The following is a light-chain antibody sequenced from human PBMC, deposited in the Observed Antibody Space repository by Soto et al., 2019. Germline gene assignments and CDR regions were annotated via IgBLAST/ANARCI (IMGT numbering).Light chain of an antibody. V-gene: IGKV3-20*01. CDR3: QQYASSYWS. CDR1: QSVTSNY. Sequence: ESVLTQSPGTLSLSPGERATLSCRASQSVTSNYLAWYQQKPGQAPRLLIYGASRRATGIPDRFSGSGSGTDFTLTINRLEPEDFAVYYCQQYASSYWSFGQGTKVEIK. J-gene: IGKJ1*01. CDR2: GAS.